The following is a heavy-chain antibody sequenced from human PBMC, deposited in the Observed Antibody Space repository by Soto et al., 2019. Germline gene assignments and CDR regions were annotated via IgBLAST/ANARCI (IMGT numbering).Heavy chain of an antibody. CDR3: AKALGVGYNWFDP. Sequence: QVQLVESGGGVVQPGRSLRLSCAASGFIFRSYAIHWVRQAPGRGLEWVAVMSYDGSNKYYADSVKGRFTISRDNSKNTLYLQMNSLRAEDTAVYYCAKALGVGYNWFDPWGQGTLVTVSS. CDR1: GFIFRSYA. V-gene: IGHV3-30*18. D-gene: IGHD3-10*01. J-gene: IGHJ5*02. CDR2: MSYDGSNK.